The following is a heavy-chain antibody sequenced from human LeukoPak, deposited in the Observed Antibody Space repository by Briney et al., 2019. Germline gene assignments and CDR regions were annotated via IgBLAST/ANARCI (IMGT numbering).Heavy chain of an antibody. D-gene: IGHD1-14*01. CDR2: IYYSGSA. Sequence: SETLSLTCTVSGGSVNSGTYYWSWLRQPPGKGLEWIGNIYYSGSAYYNPSLKSRVTISVDTSKNQFSLKLSSVTAADTAVYYCARKPLVHSAWYYFDSWGQGTLVTVSS. V-gene: IGHV4-39*07. J-gene: IGHJ4*02. CDR1: GGSVNSGTYY. CDR3: ARKPLVHSAWYYFDS.